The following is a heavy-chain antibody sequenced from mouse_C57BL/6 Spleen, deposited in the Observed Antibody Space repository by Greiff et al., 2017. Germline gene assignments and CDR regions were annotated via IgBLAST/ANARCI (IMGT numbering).Heavy chain of an antibody. V-gene: IGHV1-64*01. CDR1: GYTFTSYW. D-gene: IGHD2-4*01. Sequence: VQLQQPGAELVKPGASVKLSCKASGYTFTSYWMHWVKQRPGQGLEWIGMIHPNSGSTNYNEKFKSKATLTVGKSSSTAYMQLSSLTCEDSAVYYCERRGYDYVWFAYWGQGTLVTVSA. CDR3: ERRGYDYVWFAY. J-gene: IGHJ3*01. CDR2: IHPNSGST.